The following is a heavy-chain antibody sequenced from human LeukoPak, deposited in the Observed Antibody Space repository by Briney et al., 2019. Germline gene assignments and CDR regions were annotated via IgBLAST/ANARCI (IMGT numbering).Heavy chain of an antibody. D-gene: IGHD5-24*01. V-gene: IGHV3-30*14. Sequence: TGGSLRLSCAASGFTFTNYAVHWVRQAPGKGLEWVALISDDGSNKYYTNSVKGRFTISGDNSENTLCLQMKSLRAEDTAVYYCARGDGYNFFDYWGQGTLVTVSS. CDR2: ISDDGSNK. CDR3: ARGDGYNFFDY. CDR1: GFTFTNYA. J-gene: IGHJ4*02.